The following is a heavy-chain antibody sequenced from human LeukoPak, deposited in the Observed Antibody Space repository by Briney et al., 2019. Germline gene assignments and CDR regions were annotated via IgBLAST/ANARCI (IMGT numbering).Heavy chain of an antibody. CDR2: ISYDGSNK. J-gene: IGHJ2*01. CDR3: AKATYSYGYSDWYFDL. V-gene: IGHV3-30*18. D-gene: IGHD5-18*01. CDR1: GFTFSSYG. Sequence: GGSLRLSCAASGFTFSSYGMHWVRQAPGKGLEWVAVISYDGSNKYYADSVKGRFTISRDNSRSTLSLQMNSLRDEDTAVFYCAKATYSYGYSDWYFDLWGRGTLVTVSS.